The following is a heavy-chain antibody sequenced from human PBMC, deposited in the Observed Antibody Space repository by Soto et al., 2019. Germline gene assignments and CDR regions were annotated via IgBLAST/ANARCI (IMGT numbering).Heavy chain of an antibody. CDR3: ARAPQFGY. V-gene: IGHV4-31*01. CDR2: IYYSGST. Sequence: QVQLQESGPGLVKPSQTLSLTCTVSGGSISSGGYYWSWIRQHPGKGLEWIGYIYYSGSTYYNPSRTTHGTLGVDQSKNHFSLKLSSVTAADTAVYYCARAPQFGYWGQGTLVTVSS. CDR1: GGSISSGGYY. J-gene: IGHJ4*02.